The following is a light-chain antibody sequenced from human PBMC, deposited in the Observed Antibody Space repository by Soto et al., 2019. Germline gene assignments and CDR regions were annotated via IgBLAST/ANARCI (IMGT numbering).Light chain of an antibody. Sequence: DIVMTQSPDSLAVSLGESSTINCKSRQTILYSSNNKNYLAWYQQKPGQPPKLLIYWASTRESGVPDRFSGSGSGTAFTLTISSLQAEDVAVYYCQKYYNTPQMFGQGTKVDIK. CDR3: QKYYNTPQM. J-gene: IGKJ1*01. CDR2: WAS. CDR1: QTILYSSNNKNY. V-gene: IGKV4-1*01.